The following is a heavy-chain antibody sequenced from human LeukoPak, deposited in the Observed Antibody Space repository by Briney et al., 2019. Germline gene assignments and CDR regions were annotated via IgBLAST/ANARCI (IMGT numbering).Heavy chain of an antibody. J-gene: IGHJ6*02. CDR3: ASGEVGVVYRAGGRYYYYYHAMDV. V-gene: IGHV1-2*06. CDR1: GYTFTGSY. CDR2: INPNSGGT. Sequence: ASVKVSCKASGYTFTGSYIHWVRQAPGQGLEWMGRINPNSGGTNYAQNFQGRVTMTSDTSISTAYMELRSLRSDDTAVYYCASGEVGVVYRAGGRYYYYYHAMDVWGQGTTVTVSS. D-gene: IGHD2-15*01.